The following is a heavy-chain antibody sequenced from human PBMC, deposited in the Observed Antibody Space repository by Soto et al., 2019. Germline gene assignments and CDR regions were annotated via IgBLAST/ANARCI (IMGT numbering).Heavy chain of an antibody. Sequence: PSETLSLTCTVSGGSISSYYWSWIRQPPGKGLEWIGYIYYSGSTNYNPSLKSRVTISVDTSKNQFSLKLSSVTAADTAVYYCARLVGIAARAGDYYYYYGVDLWGQGTTVTVSS. J-gene: IGHJ6*02. V-gene: IGHV4-59*01. CDR3: ARLVGIAARAGDYYYYYGVDL. CDR2: IYYSGST. CDR1: GGSISSYY. D-gene: IGHD6-6*01.